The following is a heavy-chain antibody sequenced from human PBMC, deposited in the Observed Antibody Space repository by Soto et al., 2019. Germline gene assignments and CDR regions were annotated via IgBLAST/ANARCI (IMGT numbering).Heavy chain of an antibody. J-gene: IGHJ4*02. V-gene: IGHV1-69*02. CDR3: ARSYGSGSRPFDY. Sequence: GASVKVSCKTSGDTFNTYTFAWVRQAPGQGLEWMGRIIPVLSMSTYAQNFQGRVSLIADKSTNTVYMSLSGLRSDDTAIYYCARSYGSGSRPFDYWGQGTLVTAPQ. CDR1: GDTFNTYT. CDR2: IIPVLSMS. D-gene: IGHD3-10*01.